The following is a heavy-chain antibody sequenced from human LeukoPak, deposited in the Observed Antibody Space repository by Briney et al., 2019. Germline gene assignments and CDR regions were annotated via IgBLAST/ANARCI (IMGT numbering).Heavy chain of an antibody. Sequence: PSETLSLTCTVSGGSISSSIYYWAWIRQPPGKGLEWIGSTYYSGATYYNPSLKSRVTISIDTSKNQFSLKLSSVTAADTAVYYCATPYSGGYHGLDIWAQGTMVTVSS. V-gene: IGHV4-39*01. J-gene: IGHJ3*02. D-gene: IGHD1-26*01. CDR1: GGSISSSIYY. CDR3: ATPYSGGYHGLDI. CDR2: TYYSGAT.